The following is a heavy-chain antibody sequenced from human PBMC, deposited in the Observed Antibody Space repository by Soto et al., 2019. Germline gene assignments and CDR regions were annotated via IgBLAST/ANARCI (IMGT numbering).Heavy chain of an antibody. D-gene: IGHD4-4*01. CDR2: IVPISGTS. J-gene: IGHJ6*02. Sequence: SVKVSCKASGGSFSNYAISWVRQAPGLGLEWMGKIVPISGTSHYAQKFQGRVTFTADESATTAYMELSSLRSEDTAVYYCAGDPGNSCYYYGMDVWGQGTTVTVSS. V-gene: IGHV1-69*13. CDR3: AGDPGNSCYYYGMDV. CDR1: GGSFSNYA.